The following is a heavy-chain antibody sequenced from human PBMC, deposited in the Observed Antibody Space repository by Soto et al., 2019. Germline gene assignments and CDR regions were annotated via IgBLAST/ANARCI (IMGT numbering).Heavy chain of an antibody. CDR2: IYYSGST. CDR3: ARHSEVAGFDY. J-gene: IGHJ4*02. Sequence: SETLSLTCTVSGGSISSSSYYWGWIRQPPGKGLEWIGSIYYSGSTYYNPSLKSRVTISVDTSKNQFSLKLSSVTAADTAVYYCARHSEVAGFDYWGQGTLVTVSS. D-gene: IGHD6-19*01. V-gene: IGHV4-39*01. CDR1: GGSISSSSYY.